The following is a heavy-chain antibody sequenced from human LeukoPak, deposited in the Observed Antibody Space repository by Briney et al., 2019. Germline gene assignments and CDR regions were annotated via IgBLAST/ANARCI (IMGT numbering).Heavy chain of an antibody. CDR2: INHSGST. CDR3: ARDLGGSGSYKGYFDY. Sequence: SETLSLTCAVYGGSFSGYYWSWIRQPPGKGLEWIGEINHSGSTNYNPSLKSRVTISVDTSKNQFSLKLSSVTAADTAVYYCARDLGGSGSYKGYFDYWGQGTLVTVSS. J-gene: IGHJ4*02. D-gene: IGHD1-26*01. V-gene: IGHV4-34*01. CDR1: GGSFSGYY.